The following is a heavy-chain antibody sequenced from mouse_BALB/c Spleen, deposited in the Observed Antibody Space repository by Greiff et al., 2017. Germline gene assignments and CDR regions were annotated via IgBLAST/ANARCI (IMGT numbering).Heavy chain of an antibody. D-gene: IGHD1-1*01. CDR2: ISSGSSTI. Sequence: EVQGVESGGGLVQPGGSRKLSCAASGFTFSSFGMHWVRQAPEKGLEWVAYISSGSSTIYYADTVKGRFTISRDNPKNTLFLQMTSLRSEDTAMYYCARWVGRGFDYWGQGTTLTVSS. J-gene: IGHJ2*01. CDR1: GFTFSSFG. V-gene: IGHV5-17*02. CDR3: ARWVGRGFDY.